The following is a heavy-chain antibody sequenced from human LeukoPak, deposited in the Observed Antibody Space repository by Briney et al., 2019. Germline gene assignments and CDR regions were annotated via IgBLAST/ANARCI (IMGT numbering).Heavy chain of an antibody. D-gene: IGHD3-9*01. V-gene: IGHV1-2*02. J-gene: IGHJ4*02. CDR1: GYTFTGYY. CDR2: INPNSGGT. Sequence: ASVKVSCKASGYTFTGYYMHWVRQAPGQGLEWMGWINPNSGGTNYAQKFQGKVTMTRDTSISTAYMELSRLRSDDTAVYYCARDHREHYDILTGYYMSYFDYWGQGTLVTVSS. CDR3: ARDHREHYDILTGYYMSYFDY.